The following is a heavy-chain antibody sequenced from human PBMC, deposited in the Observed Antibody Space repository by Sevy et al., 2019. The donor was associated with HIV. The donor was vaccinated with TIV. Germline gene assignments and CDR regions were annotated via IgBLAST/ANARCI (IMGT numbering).Heavy chain of an antibody. CDR2: ISYDGNNK. Sequence: GGSLRLSCAASRFTFSSYAMHWVRQAPGKGLEWVAIISYDGNNKYYADSVKGRFTISRDNSKNTLDLQMNSLRAEDTAVYYCARDDRDDSPFDIWGQGTMVTASS. D-gene: IGHD3-22*01. CDR3: ARDDRDDSPFDI. V-gene: IGHV3-30-3*01. CDR1: RFTFSSYA. J-gene: IGHJ3*02.